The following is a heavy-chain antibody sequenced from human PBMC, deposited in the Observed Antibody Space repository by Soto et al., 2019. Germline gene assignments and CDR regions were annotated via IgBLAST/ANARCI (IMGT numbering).Heavy chain of an antibody. CDR2: IWYDGSNK. CDR1: GFTFSSYG. Sequence: QVQLVESGGGVVQPGRSLRLSCAASGFTFSSYGMHWVRQAPGKGLEWVAVIWYDGSNKYYADSVKGRFTISRDNSKNTLYLQMNSLRAEDTAVYYCARDRQDYYYYYYMDVWGKGTTVTVSS. J-gene: IGHJ6*03. V-gene: IGHV3-33*01. CDR3: ARDRQDYYYYYYMDV.